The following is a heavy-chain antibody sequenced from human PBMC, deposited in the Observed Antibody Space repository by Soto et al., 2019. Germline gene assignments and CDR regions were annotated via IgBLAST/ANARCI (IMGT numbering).Heavy chain of an antibody. Sequence: PSETLSLTCNVSGDSITTSGYYWDWIRQPPGKGLEWIGSIYSSGRSYYNPSLSSRVTISLDTAKNQISLTLTSVTAADTAVYYCAREDSYGWSGESLDIWGQGTTVTVSS. J-gene: IGHJ6*02. CDR1: GDSITTSGYY. V-gene: IGHV4-39*02. CDR3: AREDSYGWSGESLDI. D-gene: IGHD6-19*01. CDR2: IYSSGRS.